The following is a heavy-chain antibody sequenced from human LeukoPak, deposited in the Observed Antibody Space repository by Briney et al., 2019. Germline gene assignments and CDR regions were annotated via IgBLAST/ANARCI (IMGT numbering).Heavy chain of an antibody. V-gene: IGHV4-30-4*01. Sequence: NPSQTLSLTCIVSGGSISSGDYYWSWIRQPPGKCLEWIGYIYYSGSTYYNPSLKSRVTISVDTSKNQFSLKLSSVTAADTAVYYCARTYCGGDCYYYYYYGMDVWGQGTTVTVSS. CDR2: IYYSGST. CDR1: GGSISSGDYY. CDR3: ARTYCGGDCYYYYYYGMDV. D-gene: IGHD2-21*02. J-gene: IGHJ6*02.